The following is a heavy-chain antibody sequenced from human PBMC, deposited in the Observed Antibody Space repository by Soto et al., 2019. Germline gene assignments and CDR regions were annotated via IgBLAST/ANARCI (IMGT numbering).Heavy chain of an antibody. CDR2: FSFYGRRDNT. V-gene: IGHV3-23*01. J-gene: IGHJ4*02. CDR1: GFTFSSYD. CDR3: AKSLNNDNGVPNGH. Sequence: EVQLLDSGGGLVQPGGSLRLSCVGSGFTFSSYDMTWVRPAPGKGLEWVSSFSFYGRRDNTYYADSVKGRFTISRDNSRNTVYLQIDNLRVEDTAVYYCAKSLNNDNGVPNGHWGQGNLVTVSS. D-gene: IGHD1-1*01.